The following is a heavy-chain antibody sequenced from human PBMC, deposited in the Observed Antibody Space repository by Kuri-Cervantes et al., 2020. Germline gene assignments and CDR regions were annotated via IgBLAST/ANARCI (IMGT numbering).Heavy chain of an antibody. D-gene: IGHD4-17*01. Sequence: GSLRLSCTVSSGSISSYCWSWIRQPPGKGLEWIGCIYYSGSTNYNPSLKSRVAISVDTSKNQFSLKLSSVTAADTAVYYCARSEVTTPNWFDSWGQGTLVTVSS. V-gene: IGHV4-59*01. CDR1: SGSISSYC. CDR3: ARSEVTTPNWFDS. CDR2: IYYSGST. J-gene: IGHJ5*01.